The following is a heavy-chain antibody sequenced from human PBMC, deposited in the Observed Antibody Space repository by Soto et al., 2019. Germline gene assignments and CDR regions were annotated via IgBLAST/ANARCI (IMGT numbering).Heavy chain of an antibody. CDR2: ISSSSSTI. Sequence: GGSLRLSCAASGFTFSSYSMNWVRQAPGKGLEWVSYISSSSSTIYYADSVKGRFTISRDNAKNSLYLQMNSLRAEDTAVYYCARVPGPKRWSVLYYYMDVWGKGTTVTVSS. CDR3: ARVPGPKRWSVLYYYMDV. CDR1: GFTFSSYS. J-gene: IGHJ6*03. V-gene: IGHV3-48*01. D-gene: IGHD3-16*01.